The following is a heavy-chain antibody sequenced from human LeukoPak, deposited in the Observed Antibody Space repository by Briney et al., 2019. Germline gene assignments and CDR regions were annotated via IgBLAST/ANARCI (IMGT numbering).Heavy chain of an antibody. CDR1: GGSISSYY. CDR3: ARHQRGNSDAFDI. J-gene: IGHJ3*02. V-gene: IGHV4-59*01. Sequence: SETLSLTCSVSGGSISSYYWSWIRQPPGKGLEWIGYIYYSGSTNYNPSLKSRVTISVDTSKNQFSLKLSSVTAADTAVYYCARHQRGNSDAFDIWGQGTMVTVSS. CDR2: IYYSGST. D-gene: IGHD4-23*01.